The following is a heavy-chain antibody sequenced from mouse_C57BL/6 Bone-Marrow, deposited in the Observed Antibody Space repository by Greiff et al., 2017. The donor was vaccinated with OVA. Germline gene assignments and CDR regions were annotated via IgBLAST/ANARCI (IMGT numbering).Heavy chain of an antibody. CDR1: GYSITSGYY. J-gene: IGHJ2*01. CDR2: ISYDGSN. Sequence: EVKVEESGPGLVKPSQSLSLTCSVTGYSITSGYYWNWIRQFPGNKLEWMGYISYDGSNNYNPSLKNRISITRDTSKNQFFLKLNSVTTEDTATYYCARDMGYWGKGTTLTVSS. D-gene: IGHD1-1*02. V-gene: IGHV3-6*01. CDR3: ARDMGY.